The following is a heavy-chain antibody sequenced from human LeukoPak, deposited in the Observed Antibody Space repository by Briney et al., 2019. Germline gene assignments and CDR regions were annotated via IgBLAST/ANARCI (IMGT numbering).Heavy chain of an antibody. J-gene: IGHJ6*02. CDR1: GLTFRDYY. Sequence: GGSLSLSCAASGLTFRDYYKSWLRQARGRGLEWVSYIKPRSTHTNYADTVKGRFTVSRDNAKNSLYLQMDSLRADDTAMYYCARDRDYYYYGMDVWGQGTTVTVSS. CDR3: ARDRDYYYYGMDV. V-gene: IGHV3-11*05. D-gene: IGHD5-24*01. CDR2: IKPRSTHT.